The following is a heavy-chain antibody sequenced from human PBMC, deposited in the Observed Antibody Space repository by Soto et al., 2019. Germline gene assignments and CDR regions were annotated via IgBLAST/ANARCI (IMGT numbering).Heavy chain of an antibody. CDR2: INPSGGST. CDR1: GYTFTSYY. Sequence: GASVKVSCKASGYTFTSYYMHWVRQAPGQGLEWMGIINPSGGSTSYAQKFQGRVTMTRNTSISTAYMELSSLRSEDTAVYYCARERTVAGNDYWGQGTQVTVSS. CDR3: ARERTVAGNDY. D-gene: IGHD6-19*01. J-gene: IGHJ4*02. V-gene: IGHV1-46*01.